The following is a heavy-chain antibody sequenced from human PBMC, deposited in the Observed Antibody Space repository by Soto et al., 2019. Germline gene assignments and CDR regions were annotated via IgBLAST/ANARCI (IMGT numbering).Heavy chain of an antibody. V-gene: IGHV3-21*01. CDR2: ISSSSSYI. Sequence: GGSLRLSCAASGFTFSSYSMNWVRQAPGKGLEWVSSISSSSSYIYYADSVMGRFTISRDNAKNSLYLQMNSLRAEDTAVYYCARVMYYYDSSGYPYWGQGTLVTVSS. CDR1: GFTFSSYS. D-gene: IGHD3-22*01. CDR3: ARVMYYYDSSGYPY. J-gene: IGHJ4*02.